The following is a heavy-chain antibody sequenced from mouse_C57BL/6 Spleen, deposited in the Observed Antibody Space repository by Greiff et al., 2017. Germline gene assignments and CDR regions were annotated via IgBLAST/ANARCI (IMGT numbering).Heavy chain of an antibody. CDR1: GFNITDYY. CDR3: TTPYDYDVDYAMDY. V-gene: IGHV14-1*01. D-gene: IGHD2-4*01. Sequence: EVQLQQSGAELVRPGASVKLSCTASGFNITDYYMHWVKQRPEQGLEWIGRIDPEDGDTEYAPKFQGKATMTADTSSNTAYLQLSSLTSEDTAVYYCTTPYDYDVDYAMDYWGQGTSVTVSS. CDR2: IDPEDGDT. J-gene: IGHJ4*01.